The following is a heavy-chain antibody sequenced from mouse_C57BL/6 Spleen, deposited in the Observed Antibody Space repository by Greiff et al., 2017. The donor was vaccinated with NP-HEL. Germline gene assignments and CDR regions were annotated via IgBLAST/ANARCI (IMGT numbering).Heavy chain of an antibody. J-gene: IGHJ4*01. Sequence: EVKLVESGGGLVKPGGSLKLSCAASGFTFSSYAMSWVRQTPEKRLEWVATISDGGSYTYYPDNVKGRFTISRDNAKNNLYLQMSHLKSEDTAMYYCARDRMIYYGHFGAMDYWGQGTSVTVSS. D-gene: IGHD2-1*01. V-gene: IGHV5-4*01. CDR1: GFTFSSYA. CDR2: ISDGGSYT. CDR3: ARDRMIYYGHFGAMDY.